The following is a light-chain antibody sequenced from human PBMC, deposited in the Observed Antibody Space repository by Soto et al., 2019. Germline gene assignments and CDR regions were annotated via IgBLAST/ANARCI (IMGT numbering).Light chain of an antibody. CDR3: HKSYSTPYA. J-gene: IGKJ2*01. CDR1: QSISSY. V-gene: IGKV1-39*01. Sequence: DIQMTQSPSSLSASVGDRVTITCRASQSISSYLNWYQQKPGKAPKLLIYAASSLQRGVPSRFSVSGSETDFTLTISSLQHEDFATYYCHKSYSTPYAFGPGTQLEIK. CDR2: AAS.